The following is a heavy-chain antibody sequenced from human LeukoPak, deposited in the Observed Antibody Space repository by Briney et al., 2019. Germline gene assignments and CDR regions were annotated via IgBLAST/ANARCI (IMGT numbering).Heavy chain of an antibody. CDR2: ISYDGSNK. CDR1: GFTFSSYA. Sequence: PGRSLRLSCAASGFTFSSYAMHWVRQAPGKGLEWVAVISYDGSNKYYADSVKGRFTISRDNAKNSLYLQMNSLRAEDTAVYYCARESQPRSSGYYYGYYYMDVWGKGTTVTISS. V-gene: IGHV3-30*04. D-gene: IGHD3-22*01. CDR3: ARESQPRSSGYYYGYYYMDV. J-gene: IGHJ6*03.